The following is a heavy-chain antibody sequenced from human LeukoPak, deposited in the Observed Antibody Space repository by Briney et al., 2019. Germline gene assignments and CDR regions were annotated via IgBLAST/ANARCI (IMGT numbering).Heavy chain of an antibody. CDR1: GFIFSTYG. D-gene: IGHD3-22*01. CDR2: IRSDGRDK. J-gene: IGHJ4*02. V-gene: IGHV3-30*02. Sequence: PGGSLRLSCAAPGFIFSTYGMHWVRQAPGKGVEWVAFIRSDGRDKSYASSVRGGFTISRENTKNTLYLQMNTLRAEDTAVYYCGKLDSSSDYWGQGTLVTVSS. CDR3: GKLDSSSDY.